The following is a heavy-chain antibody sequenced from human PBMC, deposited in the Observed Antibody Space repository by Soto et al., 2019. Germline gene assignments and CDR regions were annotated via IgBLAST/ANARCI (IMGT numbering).Heavy chain of an antibody. D-gene: IGHD1-1*01. V-gene: IGHV1-3*01. CDR3: ASGQLERRLGLYYYYGMDV. CDR2: INAGNGNT. Sequence: VASVKVSCKASGYTFTSYAMHWVRQAPGQRLEWMGWINAGNGNTKYSQKFQGRVTITRDTSASTAYMELSSLRSEDTAVYYCASGQLERRLGLYYYYGMDVWGQGTTVTVSS. J-gene: IGHJ6*02. CDR1: GYTFTSYA.